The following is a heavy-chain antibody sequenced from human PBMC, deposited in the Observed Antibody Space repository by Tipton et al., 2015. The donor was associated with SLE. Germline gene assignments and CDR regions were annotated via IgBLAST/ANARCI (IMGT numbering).Heavy chain of an antibody. J-gene: IGHJ3*02. D-gene: IGHD3-10*01. CDR1: GFTFSSNA. V-gene: IGHV3-33*01. CDR2: IWYDGSNK. Sequence: SLRLSCAASGFTFSSNAMHWVRQAPGKGLEWVAQIWYDGSNKYYADSVKGRSTISRDNSKNTLYMQMNSLRAEDTAVYYCARDHRGLAEGQAFDIWGQGTMVTVSS. CDR3: ARDHRGLAEGQAFDI.